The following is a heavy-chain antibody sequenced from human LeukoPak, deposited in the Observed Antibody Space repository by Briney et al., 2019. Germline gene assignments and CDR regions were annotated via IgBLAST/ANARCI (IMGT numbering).Heavy chain of an antibody. CDR1: GFTFSSYG. J-gene: IGHJ4*02. V-gene: IGHV3-30*03. CDR2: ISYDGSNK. CDR3: AREDRAVAGIFDY. D-gene: IGHD6-19*01. Sequence: GGSLRLSCAASGFTFSSYGMHWVRQAPGKGLEWVAVISYDGSNKYYADSVKGRFTISRDNSKNTLYLQMNSLRAEDTAVYYCAREDRAVAGIFDYWGQGTLVTVSS.